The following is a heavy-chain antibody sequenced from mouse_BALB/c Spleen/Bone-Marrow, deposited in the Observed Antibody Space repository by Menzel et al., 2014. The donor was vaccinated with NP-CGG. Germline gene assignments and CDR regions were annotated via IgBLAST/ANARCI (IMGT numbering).Heavy chain of an antibody. J-gene: IGHJ3*01. CDR2: IRSKANGYTT. CDR1: GFTFTDYY. V-gene: IGHV7-3*02. CDR3: ARVYFDDYEAWFAY. D-gene: IGHD2-13*01. Sequence: EVQVVESGGGLVQPGGSLRLSCATSGFTFTDYYMSWVRQPPGKALEWLGFIRSKANGYTTEYSASVKGRFTISRDNSQSILFLQMNTLGTEDSAIYYCARVYFDDYEAWFAYWGQGTLVTVSA.